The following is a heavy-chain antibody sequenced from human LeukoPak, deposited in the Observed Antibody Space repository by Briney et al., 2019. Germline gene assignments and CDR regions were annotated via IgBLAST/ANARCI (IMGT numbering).Heavy chain of an antibody. V-gene: IGHV1-69*06. Sequence: SVKISCKASGGTFSSYAISWVRQAPGQGLEWMGGIIPIFGTANYAQKFQGRVTITADKSTNTAYMELSSLRSEDTAVYYCARSGSYYLSLGLWGQGTLVTVSS. CDR3: ARSGSYYLSLGL. CDR1: GGTFSSYA. J-gene: IGHJ5*02. CDR2: IIPIFGTA. D-gene: IGHD1-26*01.